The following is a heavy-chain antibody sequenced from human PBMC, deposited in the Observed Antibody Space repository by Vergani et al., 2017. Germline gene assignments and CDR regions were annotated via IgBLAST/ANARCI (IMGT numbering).Heavy chain of an antibody. J-gene: IGHJ5*02. CDR2: IYSGDET. CDR1: GSTVSGNY. CDR3: ARGSYYGSGTYVDP. Sequence: ELQLVESGGGLVQPGGSLRLSCAASGSTVSGNYMTWVRQAPGKGLEWVSHIYSGDETYYADPVNGRVTISGDTSKNTLHLQINNHRVEDTAVYYCARGSYYGSGTYVDPWGQGTLVTVSS. D-gene: IGHD3-10*01. V-gene: IGHV3-66*02.